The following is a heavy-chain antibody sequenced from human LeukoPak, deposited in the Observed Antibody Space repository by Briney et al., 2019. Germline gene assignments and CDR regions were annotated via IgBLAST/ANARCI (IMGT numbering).Heavy chain of an antibody. CDR2: ISGDGTAT. D-gene: IGHD5/OR15-5a*01. V-gene: IGHV3-74*01. Sequence: AGGSLRLSCAASGFTFSSHWMHWVRQAPGKGLVWVSRISGDGTATIYADSVKGRFTISRDNADNTLYLQMTSLRVEDTAVYYCTRRVSAPRWFDPWGQGTLVTVSS. J-gene: IGHJ5*02. CDR1: GFTFSSHW. CDR3: TRRVSAPRWFDP.